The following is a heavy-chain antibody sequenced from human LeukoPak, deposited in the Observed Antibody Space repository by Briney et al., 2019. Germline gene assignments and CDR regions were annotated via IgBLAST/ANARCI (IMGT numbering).Heavy chain of an antibody. J-gene: IGHJ5*02. CDR2: IYYTGTT. V-gene: IGHV4-59*08. CDR1: GIPIDVGY. Sequence: SETLSLTCDVSGIPIDVGYWGWFRQPPGKGLQWIGQIYYTGTTNYNPSLTSRVTISIQVMKDTLSLTMTSVTAADTAVYFCAKESGGWPVSWGQGTLVTVSS. CDR3: AKESGGWPVS. D-gene: IGHD6-19*01.